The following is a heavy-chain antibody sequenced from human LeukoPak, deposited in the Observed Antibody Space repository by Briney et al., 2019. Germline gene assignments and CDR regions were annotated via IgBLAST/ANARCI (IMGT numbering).Heavy chain of an antibody. CDR3: ARALGVAARPPLKY. Sequence: GASVKVSCKASGYTFTGYYMHWVRQAPGQGLEWMGWINPNSGGTNYAQKIQGRVTMTRDTSISTAYMELSRLRSDDTAVYYCARALGVAARPPLKYWGQGTLVTVSS. CDR2: INPNSGGT. D-gene: IGHD6-6*01. J-gene: IGHJ4*02. CDR1: GYTFTGYY. V-gene: IGHV1-2*02.